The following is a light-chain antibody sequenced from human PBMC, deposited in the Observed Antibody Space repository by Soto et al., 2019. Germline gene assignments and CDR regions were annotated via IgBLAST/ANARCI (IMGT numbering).Light chain of an antibody. CDR1: QSISVW. V-gene: IGKV1-5*03. CDR2: KAS. Sequence: DIQMTQSPSTLSASVGDRVTITCRASQSISVWLAWFQQKPGNAPKLVIHKASTLESGVPSRFSGSGAGTESTLTISSLQPEESATYGCQQYNNRWTFGPGTKVEI. J-gene: IGKJ1*01. CDR3: QQYNNRWT.